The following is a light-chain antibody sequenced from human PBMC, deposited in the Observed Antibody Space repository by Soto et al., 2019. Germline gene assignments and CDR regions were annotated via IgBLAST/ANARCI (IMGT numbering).Light chain of an antibody. CDR2: GAS. J-gene: IGKJ5*01. Sequence: EIVMTPSPASLSVSQGDRATLSCRASQSVSSNLAWYQQKPGQAPRLLIYGASTRATGIPDRFSGSGSETDFTLTISRLEPEDFVLYYCQQYGSSAPITFGQGTRLEI. CDR1: QSVSSN. CDR3: QQYGSSAPIT. V-gene: IGKV3-20*01.